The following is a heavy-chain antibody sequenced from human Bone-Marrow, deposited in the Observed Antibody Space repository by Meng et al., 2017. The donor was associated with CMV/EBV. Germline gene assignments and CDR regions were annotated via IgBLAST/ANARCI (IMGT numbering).Heavy chain of an antibody. CDR3: ARDGGRYGYCSSHRWAPGDY. CDR2: ISAYKGNK. J-gene: IGHJ4*02. D-gene: IGHD2-2*01. CDR1: GYTFTSYG. V-gene: IGHV1-18*01. Sequence: ASVKVSCKASGYTFTSYGISWVRQAPGQGLEWMGWISAYKGNKNYAQKLQGRVTMTTDTSTSTAYMEMRSLRSDDTAVYYRARDGGRYGYCSSHRWAPGDYWGQGPLVTVYS.